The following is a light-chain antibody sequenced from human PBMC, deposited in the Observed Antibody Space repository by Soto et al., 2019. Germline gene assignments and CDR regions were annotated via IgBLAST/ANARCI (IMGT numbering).Light chain of an antibody. V-gene: IGKV3-15*01. CDR2: GAS. J-gene: IGKJ4*01. CDR3: QQYHKWPLT. CDR1: QSVSSN. Sequence: SQTPATLSVPPGERATLSCRASQSVSSNLAWYQQKPGQAPRLLIYGASTRATGIPARFSGSGSGTEFTLIISSLQSEDFAVYYCQQYHKWPLTFGGGTKVDI.